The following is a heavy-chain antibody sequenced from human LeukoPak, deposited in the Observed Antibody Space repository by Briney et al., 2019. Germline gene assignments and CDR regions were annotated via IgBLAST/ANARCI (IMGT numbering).Heavy chain of an antibody. J-gene: IGHJ4*02. V-gene: IGHV1-2*02. CDR2: INPNSGGT. CDR3: ARASRQLYSGTGATRGWLDY. Sequence: EASVKVSCKASGYTFTGYYIHWVRQAPGQGLEWMGWINPNSGGTNYAQKFQGRVTMTRDTFISTAYMELSRLRSDDTAVYYCARASRQLYSGTGATRGWLDYWGRGTLVTVSS. D-gene: IGHD1-26*01. CDR1: GYTFTGYY.